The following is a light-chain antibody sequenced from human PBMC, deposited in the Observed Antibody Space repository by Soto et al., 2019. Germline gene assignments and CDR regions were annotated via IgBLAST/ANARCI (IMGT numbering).Light chain of an antibody. CDR3: QKYNSDPFT. CDR2: AAS. J-gene: IGKJ3*01. Sequence: DIQMTQSPSSLSAYVGDRVTITCRASQDISNYLVWYQQKPGKVPELLIYAASTLHSGVPSRFSGSGSGTDFTLTISSLQPEDVARYYCQKYNSDPFTFGPGTKVHIK. CDR1: QDISNY. V-gene: IGKV1-27*01.